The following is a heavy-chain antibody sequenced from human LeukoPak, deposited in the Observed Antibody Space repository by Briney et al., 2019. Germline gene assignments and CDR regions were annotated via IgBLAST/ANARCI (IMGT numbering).Heavy chain of an antibody. D-gene: IGHD6-13*01. CDR3: ARGGHSSIWSPWDY. Sequence: PGGSLRLFCAASGFTFSSYEMNWVRQAPGKGLEWVSYISSSGSTIYYADSVKGRFTISRDNAKNSLYLQMNSLRAEDTAAYYCARGGHSSIWSPWDYWGQGTLVTVSS. CDR2: ISSSGSTI. V-gene: IGHV3-48*03. CDR1: GFTFSSYE. J-gene: IGHJ4*02.